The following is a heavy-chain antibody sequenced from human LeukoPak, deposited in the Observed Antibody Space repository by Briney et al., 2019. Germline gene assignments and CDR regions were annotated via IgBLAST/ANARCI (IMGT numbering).Heavy chain of an antibody. CDR1: GFTFSNYA. CDR2: ISANGDTT. V-gene: IGHV3-23*01. CDR3: VKDFWPARDGGGYYSPFEY. J-gene: IGHJ4*02. D-gene: IGHD3-22*01. Sequence: GGSLRLSCAASGFTFSNYAMNWVRQAPGKGLEWVSGISANGDTTYYVDSVRGRFTISRDNSKTSVFLQMNSLRDADTAVYYCVKDFWPARDGGGYYSPFEYWGEGTLVTVSS.